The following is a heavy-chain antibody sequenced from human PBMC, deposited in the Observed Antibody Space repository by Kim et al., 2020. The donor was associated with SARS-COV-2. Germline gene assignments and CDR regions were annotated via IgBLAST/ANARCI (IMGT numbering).Heavy chain of an antibody. V-gene: IGHV3-30*18. CDR1: GFTFSSYG. CDR2: ISYDGSNK. Sequence: GESQRLSCAASGFTFSSYGMHWVRQAPGKGLEWVAVISYDGSNKYYADSVKGRFTISRDNSKNTLYLQMNSLRAEDTAVYYCAKDSGNPEALLYWYFDLWGRGTLVTVSS. CDR3: AKDSGNPEALLYWYFDL. J-gene: IGHJ2*01. D-gene: IGHD2-15*01.